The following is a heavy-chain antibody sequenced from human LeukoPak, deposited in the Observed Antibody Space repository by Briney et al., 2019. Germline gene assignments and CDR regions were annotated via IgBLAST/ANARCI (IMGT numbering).Heavy chain of an antibody. CDR1: GFTFSHFG. Sequence: PGRSLRLSCAASGFTFSHFGMHWVRQAPGKGLEWVAVIWNDGSNEYYADSVKGRFTISRDNSKNTLSLQMNSLRAEDTAVYYCAKEELYYYGSGTYYTLAPFDYWGQGTLVTVSS. V-gene: IGHV3-33*06. D-gene: IGHD3-10*01. J-gene: IGHJ4*02. CDR2: IWNDGSNE. CDR3: AKEELYYYGSGTYYTLAPFDY.